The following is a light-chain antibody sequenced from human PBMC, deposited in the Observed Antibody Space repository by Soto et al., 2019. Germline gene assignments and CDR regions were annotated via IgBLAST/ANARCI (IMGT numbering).Light chain of an antibody. Sequence: DIQMTQSPSTLSASVGDRVTITCRASQSISSWLALDQQKPGKAPKLLIYDASSLESGVPSRFSGSGSGTEFTLTISSLQPDDVATYYCSEKWTFCQVTKVDIK. V-gene: IGKV1-5*01. CDR2: DAS. J-gene: IGKJ1*01. CDR1: QSISSW. CDR3: SEKWT.